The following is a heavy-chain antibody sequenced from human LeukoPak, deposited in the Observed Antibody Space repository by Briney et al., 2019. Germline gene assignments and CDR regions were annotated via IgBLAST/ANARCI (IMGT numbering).Heavy chain of an antibody. V-gene: IGHV3-30*04. D-gene: IGHD2-15*01. CDR1: GFTFDDYA. CDR2: ISYDGSNK. Sequence: GGSLRLSCAASGFTFDDYAMHWVRQAPGKGLEWVAVISYDGSNKYYAHSVRARFTISRDNSKNTVFLQMNRLTPEDTAVYHCAKAFFSSSSRGLLDYWGQGTLVTVSS. CDR3: AKAFFSSSSRGLLDY. J-gene: IGHJ4*02.